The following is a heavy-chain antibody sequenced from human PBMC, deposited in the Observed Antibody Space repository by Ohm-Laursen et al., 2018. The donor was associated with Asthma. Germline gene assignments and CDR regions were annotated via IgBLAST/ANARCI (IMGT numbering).Heavy chain of an antibody. CDR1: GYTFTDYY. CDR2: INPNSGGT. V-gene: IGHV1-2*04. J-gene: IGHJ6*02. CDR3: AREGKKRSPDYDFWSGFQHYGMDV. D-gene: IGHD3-3*01. Sequence: EASVKVSCKASGYTFTDYYIYWVRLAPGQGLEWMGWINPNSGGTHYAQKFQAWVTMTRDTSISTAYMELSRLRSDDTAVYYCAREGKKRSPDYDFWSGFQHYGMDVWGQGTTVTVSS.